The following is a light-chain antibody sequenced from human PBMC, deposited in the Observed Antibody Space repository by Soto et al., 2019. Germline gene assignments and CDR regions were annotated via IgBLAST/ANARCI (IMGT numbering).Light chain of an antibody. Sequence: ESVLTQSPSTLSLSPGERGTLSCRASESVTNYLAWYQQKPGQAPRLLIYGASIRAAGIPARFSASGSGTDFTLTISDVQPEDFALYYCHQRQSWPRTFGQGTKVDI. CDR1: ESVTNY. CDR3: HQRQSWPRT. V-gene: IGKV3-11*01. CDR2: GAS. J-gene: IGKJ1*01.